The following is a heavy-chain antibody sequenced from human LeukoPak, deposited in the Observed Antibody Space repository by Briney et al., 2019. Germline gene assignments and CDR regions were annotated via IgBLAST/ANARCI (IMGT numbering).Heavy chain of an antibody. CDR1: GFTFRNCG. D-gene: IGHD3-22*01. CDR3: AKDHSSLDFYFFYSMDV. J-gene: IGHJ6*03. V-gene: IGHV3-33*06. CDR2: IWYDGSNK. Sequence: PGGSLRLSCAASGFTFRNCGMHWVRQAPGTGLEWVAVIWYDGSNKFYADSVKGRFTISRDNSNNMMYLQMNSLRAEDTAVYYCAKDHSSLDFYFFYSMDVWGKGTTVTVSS.